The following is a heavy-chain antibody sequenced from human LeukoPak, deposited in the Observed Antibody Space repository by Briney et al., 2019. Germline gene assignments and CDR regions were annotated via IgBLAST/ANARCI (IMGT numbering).Heavy chain of an antibody. CDR2: INPNSGGT. V-gene: IGHV1-2*02. J-gene: IGHJ4*02. D-gene: IGHD2-2*01. CDR3: ARDLVVPAADHYYFDY. Sequence: ASVKVSCKASGYTFTGYYMHWVRQAPGQGLEWMGWINPNSGGTNYAQKFQGRVTMTRDTSISTAYMELSRLRSDDTAVYYCARDLVVPAADHYYFDYWGQETLVTVSS. CDR1: GYTFTGYY.